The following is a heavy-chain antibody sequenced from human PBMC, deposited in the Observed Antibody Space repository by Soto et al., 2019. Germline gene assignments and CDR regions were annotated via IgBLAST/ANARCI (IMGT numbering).Heavy chain of an antibody. CDR3: ANFGYSYGYDGMDV. J-gene: IGHJ6*02. CDR2: INHSGST. D-gene: IGHD5-18*01. Sequence: PSETLSLTCAVYGGSFSGYYWSWIRQPPGKGLEWIGEINHSGSTNYNPSLKSRVTISVDTSKNQFSLKLSSVTAADTAVYYCANFGYSYGYDGMDVWGQGTTVTVSS. CDR1: GGSFSGYY. V-gene: IGHV4-34*01.